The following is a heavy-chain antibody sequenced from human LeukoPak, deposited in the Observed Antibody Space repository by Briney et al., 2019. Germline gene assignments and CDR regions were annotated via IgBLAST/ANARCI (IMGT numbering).Heavy chain of an antibody. J-gene: IGHJ4*02. CDR3: AKDSSVYYYDSRNFDY. D-gene: IGHD3-22*01. V-gene: IGHV3-21*01. Sequence: GGSLRLSCAASGFTFSSYYMNWVRQAPGKGLEWVSCISTSSSYIYYADSVKGRFTISRDNSKNTLYLQMNSLRAEDTAVYYCAKDSSVYYYDSRNFDYWGQGTLVTVSS. CDR1: GFTFSSYY. CDR2: ISTSSSYI.